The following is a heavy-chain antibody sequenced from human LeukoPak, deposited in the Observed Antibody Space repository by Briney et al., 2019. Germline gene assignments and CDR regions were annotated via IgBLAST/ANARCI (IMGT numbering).Heavy chain of an antibody. CDR1: GGFSSGYY. V-gene: IGHV4-34*01. Sequence: PSETLSLTCAVYGGFSSGYYWSWIRQPPGKGLEWIGEINHSGSTNYNPSLKSRVTISVDTSKNQFSLKLSSVTAADTAVYYCARTGTTLWIAFDIWGQGTMVTVSS. CDR3: ARTGTTLWIAFDI. D-gene: IGHD1-1*01. CDR2: INHSGST. J-gene: IGHJ3*02.